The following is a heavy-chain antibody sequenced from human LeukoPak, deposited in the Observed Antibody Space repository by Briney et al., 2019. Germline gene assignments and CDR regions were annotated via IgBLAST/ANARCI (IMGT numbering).Heavy chain of an antibody. J-gene: IGHJ4*02. Sequence: PSGKVACKASAYTFTSYYMHWVRHAHRQGLEWMGIINPSGGSTSYAQKFQGRVTMTRDTSTSTVDMELRSLRSEDTAVYYCARSGWYEVSRYFDYWGQGTLVTVSS. D-gene: IGHD6-19*01. CDR2: INPSGGST. CDR1: AYTFTSYY. V-gene: IGHV1-46*03. CDR3: ARSGWYEVSRYFDY.